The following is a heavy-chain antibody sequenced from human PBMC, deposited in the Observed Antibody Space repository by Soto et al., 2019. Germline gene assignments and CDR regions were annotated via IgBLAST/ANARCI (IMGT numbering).Heavy chain of an antibody. CDR1: GYTLTELS. CDR2: FDPEDGET. V-gene: IGHV1-24*01. CDR3: ATASEMKTTATPYYYGMDV. D-gene: IGHD1-1*01. J-gene: IGHJ6*02. Sequence: ASVKVSCKVSGYTLTELSMHWVRQAPGKGLEWMGGFDPEDGETIYAQKFQGRVTMTEDTPTDTAYMELSSLRSEDTAVYYCATASEMKTTATPYYYGMDVWGQGTTVTVSS.